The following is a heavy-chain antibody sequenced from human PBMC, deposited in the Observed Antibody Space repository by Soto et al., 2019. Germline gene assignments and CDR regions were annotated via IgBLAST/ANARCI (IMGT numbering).Heavy chain of an antibody. J-gene: IGHJ3*02. CDR3: ARVGGLLTGYPVDAFDI. CDR1: GFTFSSYS. V-gene: IGHV3-21*01. D-gene: IGHD3-9*01. Sequence: GGSLRLSCAASGFTFSSYSMNWVRQAPGKGLEWVSSISSSSSYIYYADSVKGRFTISRDNAKNSLYLQMNSLRAEDTAVYYCARVGGLLTGYPVDAFDIWGQGTMVTVSS. CDR2: ISSSSSYI.